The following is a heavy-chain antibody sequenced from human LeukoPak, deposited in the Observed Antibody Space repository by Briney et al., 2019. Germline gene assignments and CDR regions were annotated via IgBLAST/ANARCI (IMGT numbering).Heavy chain of an antibody. CDR2: INPSGGST. Sequence: GASVKVSCKASGYTFTSYYMHWVRQAPGQGLEWMGIINPSGGSTSYAQKFQGRVTMTRDTSTSTVYMELSSLRSEDTAVYYCAREVGAGNSGPHFDYWGQGTLVTVSS. CDR1: GYTFTSYY. CDR3: AREVGAGNSGPHFDY. V-gene: IGHV1-46*01. J-gene: IGHJ4*02. D-gene: IGHD4-23*01.